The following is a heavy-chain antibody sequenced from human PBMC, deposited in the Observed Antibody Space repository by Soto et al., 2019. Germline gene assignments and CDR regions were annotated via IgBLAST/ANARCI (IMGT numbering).Heavy chain of an antibody. J-gene: IGHJ4*02. V-gene: IGHV4-34*01. CDR1: GGSFSGYF. CDR3: VRGGLSGSSWYYFDF. D-gene: IGHD6-13*01. CDR2: VNYGGST. Sequence: QVQLHQWGAGLLKPSETLSLTCAVSGGSFSGYFWGWIRQPPGKGLEWIGEVNYGGSTNYTPSLKGRLTMAGDTYKNQVSLRLTSVTAADTAVYFCVRGGLSGSSWYYFDFWGQGSLVAVSS.